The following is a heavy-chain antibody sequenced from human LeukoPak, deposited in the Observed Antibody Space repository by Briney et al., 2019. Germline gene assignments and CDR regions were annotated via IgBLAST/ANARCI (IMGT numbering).Heavy chain of an antibody. CDR2: IKQDGSEK. CDR3: ARSRYSGSYQMDY. Sequence: PGGSLRLSCAASGFTFSSYWMSWVRQAPGKGLEWVANIKQDGSEKYYVDSVKGRFTISRDNAKNSLYLQMNSLRAEDTAVYYCARSRYSGSYQMDYWGQGTLVTVSS. D-gene: IGHD1-26*01. V-gene: IGHV3-7*01. J-gene: IGHJ4*02. CDR1: GFTFSSYW.